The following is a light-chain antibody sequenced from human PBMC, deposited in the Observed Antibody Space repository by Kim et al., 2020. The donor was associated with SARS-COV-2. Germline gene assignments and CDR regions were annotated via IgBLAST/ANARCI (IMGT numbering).Light chain of an antibody. Sequence: QSALTQPPSASGSPGQSVTISCTGTSSDVGGYNYVSWYQKHPGKAPKVMIYEVSKRPSGVPDRFSGSKSGNTAYLTVSGLQAEDEADYYCSSYAGSNSVLFGGGTQLTVL. CDR3: SSYAGSNSVL. CDR1: SSDVGGYNY. CDR2: EVS. J-gene: IGLJ2*01. V-gene: IGLV2-8*01.